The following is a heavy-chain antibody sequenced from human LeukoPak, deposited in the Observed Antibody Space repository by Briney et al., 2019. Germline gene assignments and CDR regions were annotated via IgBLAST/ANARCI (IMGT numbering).Heavy chain of an antibody. CDR3: ARGEERITIFGVVTKYFQH. CDR1: GGTFSSYA. CDR2: IIPIFGTA. V-gene: IGHV1-69*05. D-gene: IGHD3-3*01. J-gene: IGHJ1*01. Sequence: SVKVSCKASGGTFSSYAISWVRQAPGQGLEWMGGIIPIFGTANYAQKFQGRVTITTDESTSTAYMELSSLRSEDTAVYYCARGEERITIFGVVTKYFQHWGQGTLVTVSS.